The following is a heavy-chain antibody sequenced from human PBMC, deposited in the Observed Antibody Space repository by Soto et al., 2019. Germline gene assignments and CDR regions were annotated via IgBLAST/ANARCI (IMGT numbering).Heavy chain of an antibody. Sequence: EVQLLESGGGLVQPGGFLRLSCAASGCTFSSYAMSWVRQAPGKGLEWVSAISGSGGSTYYADSVKGRFTISRDNSKNTLYLQMNSLRAEDTAVYYCAKDLRFGELPYYFDSWGQGTLVTVSS. CDR3: AKDLRFGELPYYFDS. CDR1: GCTFSSYA. D-gene: IGHD3-10*01. J-gene: IGHJ4*02. CDR2: ISGSGGST. V-gene: IGHV3-23*01.